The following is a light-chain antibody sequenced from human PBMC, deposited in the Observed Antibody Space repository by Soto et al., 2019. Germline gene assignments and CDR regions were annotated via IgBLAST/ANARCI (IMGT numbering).Light chain of an antibody. J-gene: IGKJ3*01. CDR3: QQYGSSPFT. CDR2: GSS. CDR1: QSVSSNY. V-gene: IGKV3-20*01. Sequence: ELVLTQSPSTLSLSPGERDTLSCRASQSVSSNYLAWYQQKPGQPPRLLISGSSIRATGIPKRFSGSASGTNFTLTISSLEPEDFAVFYCQQYGSSPFTFGPGTKVDIK.